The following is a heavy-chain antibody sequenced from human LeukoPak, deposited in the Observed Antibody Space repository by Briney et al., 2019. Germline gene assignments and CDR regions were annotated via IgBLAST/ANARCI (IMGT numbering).Heavy chain of an antibody. J-gene: IGHJ4*02. CDR1: GGSISSSSYY. CDR2: IYYSGST. Sequence: SETLSLTCTVSGGSISSSSYYWGWIRQPPGKGLEWIGSIYYSGSTYYNPSLKSRVTISVDTSKNQFSPKLSSVTAADTAVYYCTTDEGPFDYWGQGTLVTVSS. V-gene: IGHV4-39*07. CDR3: TTDEGPFDY.